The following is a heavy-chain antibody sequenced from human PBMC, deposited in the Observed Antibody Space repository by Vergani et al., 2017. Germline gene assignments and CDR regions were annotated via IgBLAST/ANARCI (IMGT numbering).Heavy chain of an antibody. CDR3: AKAGGGRFDP. CDR1: GFTFSSYG. J-gene: IGHJ5*02. Sequence: QVQLVESGGGVVQPGGSLRLSCAASGFTFSSYGMHWVRQAPGKGLEWVAFIRYDGSNKYYADSVKGRFTISRDNSKNTLYLQMNSLRAEDTAVYYCAKAGGGRFDPWDQGTLVTVSS. CDR2: IRYDGSNK. V-gene: IGHV3-30*02. D-gene: IGHD2-8*02.